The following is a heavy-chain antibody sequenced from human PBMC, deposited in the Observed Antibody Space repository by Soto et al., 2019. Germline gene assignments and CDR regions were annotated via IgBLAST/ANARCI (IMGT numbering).Heavy chain of an antibody. V-gene: IGHV4-39*07. D-gene: IGHD3-9*01. CDR2: IYYSGST. J-gene: IGHJ6*02. CDR3: ARGVGDYDILTGLGYYYGMDV. CDR1: GGSISSSSYY. Sequence: SETLSLTCTVSGGSISSSSYYWGWIRQPPGKGLEWIGSIYYSGSTYYNPSLKSRVTISVDTSKNQFSLKLSSVTAADTAVYYCARGVGDYDILTGLGYYYGMDVWGQGTTVTVSS.